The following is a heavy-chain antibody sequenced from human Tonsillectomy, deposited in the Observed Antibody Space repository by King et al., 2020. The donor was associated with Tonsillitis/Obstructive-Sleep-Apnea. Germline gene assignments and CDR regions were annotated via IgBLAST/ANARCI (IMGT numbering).Heavy chain of an antibody. CDR3: AREIDPDDFWSAIP. J-gene: IGHJ5*02. D-gene: IGHD3-3*01. CDR1: GYIFTNYG. V-gene: IGHV1-18*01. CDR2: ISAYNGNT. Sequence: QLVQSGTEVKKPGASVKVSCKASGYIFTNYGISWVRQAPGQGLEWMGWISAYNGNTHYAKKFQGRVTMTTDTSTSTAYMELRSLRSDDPAVYYCAREIDPDDFWSAIPWGQGSLVTVSS.